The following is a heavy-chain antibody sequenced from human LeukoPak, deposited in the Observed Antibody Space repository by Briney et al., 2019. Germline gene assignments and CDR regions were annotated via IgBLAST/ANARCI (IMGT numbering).Heavy chain of an antibody. CDR3: ARVVDHGYSDY. J-gene: IGHJ4*02. CDR1: GGSISSYY. D-gene: IGHD5-24*01. V-gene: IGHV4-59*01. CDR2: IYYSGST. Sequence: SETLSLICTVSGGSISSYYWSWIRQPPGKGLEWIGYIYYSGSTKYNPSLESRVTISVDTSKNQFSLELSSVTAADTAVYYCARVVDHGYSDYWGLGTLVTVSS.